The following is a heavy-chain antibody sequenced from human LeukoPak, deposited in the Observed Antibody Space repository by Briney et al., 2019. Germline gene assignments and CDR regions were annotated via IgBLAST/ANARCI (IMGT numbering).Heavy chain of an antibody. J-gene: IGHJ5*02. CDR1: GGSISSDNYY. V-gene: IGHV4-39*01. Sequence: SETLSLTCTVSGGSISSDNYYWGWIRQPPGKGLEWIGSIYYSGSTYYNPSLKSRVTISVDTSKNQFSLKLSSVTAADTAVYYCARHDVHVAGEFGFDPWGQGTLVTVSS. CDR3: ARHDVHVAGEFGFDP. D-gene: IGHD6-19*01. CDR2: IYYSGST.